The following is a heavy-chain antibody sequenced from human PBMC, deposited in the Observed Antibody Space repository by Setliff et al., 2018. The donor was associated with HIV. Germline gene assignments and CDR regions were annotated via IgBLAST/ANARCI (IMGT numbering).Heavy chain of an antibody. CDR1: DYSISSGHY. V-gene: IGHV4-38-2*02. CDR3: ARERAKNDGTSDI. CDR2: VHYSGTT. D-gene: IGHD1-1*01. Sequence: SETLSLTCVVSDYSISSGHYWGWIRQSPGKGLEWIGTVHYSGTTFYNPSLASRVTLSVDTSKNQFSLNLAFVTAADTAFYYCARERAKNDGTSDIWGQGTMVTV. J-gene: IGHJ3*02.